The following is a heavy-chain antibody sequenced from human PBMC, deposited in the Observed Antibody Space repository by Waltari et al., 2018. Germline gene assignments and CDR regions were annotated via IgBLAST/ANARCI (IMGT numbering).Heavy chain of an antibody. Sequence: EVQLVQSGAEVKKPGATVKISCKASGYTFTDYYMHWVQQAPGKGLEWMGRVDPEDGETIYAEKFQGRVTITDDTCTDTAYMEPSSLRSEDTAVYYWAKRSGYVLGSGLDYWGQGTLVTVSS. CDR2: VDPEDGET. D-gene: IGHD5-12*01. CDR1: GYTFTDYY. J-gene: IGHJ4*02. V-gene: IGHV1-69-2*01. CDR3: AKRSGYVLGSGLDY.